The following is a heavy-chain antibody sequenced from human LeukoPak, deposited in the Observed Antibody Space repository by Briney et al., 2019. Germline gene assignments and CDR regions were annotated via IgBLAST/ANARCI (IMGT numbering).Heavy chain of an antibody. Sequence: AVTVSCKASGGTFSSYAISWMRQAPGPGLEWMGGIIPIFGTANYAQTFHGRVTITTAESTSTDYMKLSSLRSEDTAVYYCARVNRGPYFDWLGPDYYYYMDVWGKGTTVTVSS. CDR2: IIPIFGTA. J-gene: IGHJ6*03. CDR1: GGTFSSYA. CDR3: ARVNRGPYFDWLGPDYYYYMDV. D-gene: IGHD3-9*01. V-gene: IGHV1-69*05.